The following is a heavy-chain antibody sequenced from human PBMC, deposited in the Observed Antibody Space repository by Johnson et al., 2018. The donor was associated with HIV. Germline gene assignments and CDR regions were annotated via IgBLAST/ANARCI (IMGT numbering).Heavy chain of an antibody. J-gene: IGHJ3*02. CDR1: GFTFDDYG. CDR2: IRSSGSTI. CDR3: ARGRIAARPHAFDI. Sequence: QVQLVESGGDLVQPGGSLRLSCAASGFTFDDYGMSWVRQAPGKGLEWVSYIRSSGSTIYYADSVKGRFTISRDNAKNSLYLQMNSLRAEDTAVYYCARGRIAARPHAFDIWGQGTMVTVSS. V-gene: IGHV3-11*04. D-gene: IGHD6-6*01.